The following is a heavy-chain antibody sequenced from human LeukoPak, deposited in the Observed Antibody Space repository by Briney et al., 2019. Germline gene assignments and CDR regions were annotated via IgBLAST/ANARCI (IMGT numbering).Heavy chain of an antibody. D-gene: IGHD3-22*01. J-gene: IGHJ4*02. V-gene: IGHV3-23*01. CDR3: AKDPTGYYHSSGYDY. CDR1: GFTFSSYA. Sequence: GGSLRLSCAASGFTFSSYAMSWVRQAPGKGLEWVSAISGSGGSTHYADAVKGRFTISRDNSKNTLYLQMHSRRAEDTAVYYCAKDPTGYYHSSGYDYWGQGTVVTVSS. CDR2: ISGSGGST.